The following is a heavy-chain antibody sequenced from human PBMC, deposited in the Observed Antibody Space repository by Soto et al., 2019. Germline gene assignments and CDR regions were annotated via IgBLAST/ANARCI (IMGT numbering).Heavy chain of an antibody. CDR1: GFTFSDYY. V-gene: IGHV3-11*01. CDR2: ISSSGSTI. Sequence: VQLVESGGGLVKPGGSLRLSCAASGFTFSDYYMSWIRQAPGKGLEWVSYISSSGSTIYYADSVKGRFTISRDNAKNSLYLQMNSLRAEDTAVYYCASPHVHYDYIWGSYRYIPGNVDYWGQGTLVTVSS. J-gene: IGHJ4*02. D-gene: IGHD3-16*02. CDR3: ASPHVHYDYIWGSYRYIPGNVDY.